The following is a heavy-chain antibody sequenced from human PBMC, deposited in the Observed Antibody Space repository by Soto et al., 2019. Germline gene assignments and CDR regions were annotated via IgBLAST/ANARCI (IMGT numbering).Heavy chain of an antibody. V-gene: IGHV1-8*01. Sequence: ALVKVSCKASGYTFTSYDINWVRQATGQGLEWMGWMNPNSGNTGNAQKFQGRVTMTRNTSISTAYMELSSPRSEDTAVYYCARGPGGSGRFYYYYYMDVWGKGTTVTVSS. D-gene: IGHD3-10*01. J-gene: IGHJ6*03. CDR3: ARGPGGSGRFYYYYYMDV. CDR2: MNPNSGNT. CDR1: GYTFTSYD.